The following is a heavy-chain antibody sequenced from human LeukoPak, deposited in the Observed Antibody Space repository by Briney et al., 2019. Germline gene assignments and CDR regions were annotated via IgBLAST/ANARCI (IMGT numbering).Heavy chain of an antibody. Sequence: PSETLSLTCIVSGGSIISGDYYWSWIRQPPGKGLEWIGYIYHNGDTYYNPSLKSRVSISVDTSKNHFSLKLGSVTAADTAVYYCARAGVVPAAINRAFDIWGQGSVVTVSS. CDR2: IYHNGDT. V-gene: IGHV4-30-4*08. D-gene: IGHD2-2*02. J-gene: IGHJ3*02. CDR1: GGSIISGDYY. CDR3: ARAGVVPAAINRAFDI.